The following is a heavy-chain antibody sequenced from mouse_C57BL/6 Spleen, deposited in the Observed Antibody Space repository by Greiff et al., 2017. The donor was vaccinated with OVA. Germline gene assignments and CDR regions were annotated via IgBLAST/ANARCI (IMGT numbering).Heavy chain of an antibody. D-gene: IGHD2-5*01. CDR3: TRGGYSNLYYYAMDY. Sequence: EVQLQESGEGLVKPGGSLKLSCAASGFTFSSYAMSWVRQTPEKRLEWVAYISSGGDYIYYADTVKGRFTISRDNARNTLYLQMSSLKSEDTAMYYCTRGGYSNLYYYAMDYWGQGTSVTVSS. J-gene: IGHJ4*01. CDR1: GFTFSSYA. CDR2: ISSGGDYI. V-gene: IGHV5-9-1*02.